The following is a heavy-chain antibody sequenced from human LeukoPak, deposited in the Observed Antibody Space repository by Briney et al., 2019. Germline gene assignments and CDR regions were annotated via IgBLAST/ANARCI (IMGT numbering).Heavy chain of an antibody. CDR2: ISSSDDTI. V-gene: IGHV3-48*04. CDR1: GFTFSSYA. Sequence: GGSLRLSCAASGFTFSSYAMHWVRQAPGKGLEWVSYISSSDDTIYYADSVKGRFTISRANSQNSLYLQMNSLRAEDTAVYYCADSKGATSPAFDIWGQGTMVTVSS. J-gene: IGHJ3*02. D-gene: IGHD5-12*01. CDR3: ADSKGATSPAFDI.